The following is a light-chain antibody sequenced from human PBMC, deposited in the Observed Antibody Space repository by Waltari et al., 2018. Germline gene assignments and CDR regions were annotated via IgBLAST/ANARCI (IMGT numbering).Light chain of an antibody. CDR1: QSVSSY. J-gene: IGKJ1*01. CDR3: QQRSNWPWT. V-gene: IGKV3-11*01. Sequence: EIVLTQSPATLSLSPGERATLSCRASQSVSSYLAWYQQKPGQAPRLLIYDASNRATGIPARFRCSGSGTDFTRTISSLEPEDFAVYYCQQRSNWPWTFGQGTKVEIK. CDR2: DAS.